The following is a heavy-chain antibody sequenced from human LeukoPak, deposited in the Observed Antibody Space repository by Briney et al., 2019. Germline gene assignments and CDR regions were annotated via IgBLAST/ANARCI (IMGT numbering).Heavy chain of an antibody. V-gene: IGHV3-48*03. J-gene: IGHJ5*02. CDR2: ISSSGSTI. CDR3: GKDLSTAVAADWFDP. Sequence: GGSLRLSCAASGFSFRTYWMTWVRQAPGKGLEWVSYISSSGSTIYYADSVKGRFTISRDNAKNSLYLQMNSLRAEDTAVYYCGKDLSTAVAADWFDPWGQGILVTVSS. CDR1: GFSFRTYW. D-gene: IGHD6-19*01.